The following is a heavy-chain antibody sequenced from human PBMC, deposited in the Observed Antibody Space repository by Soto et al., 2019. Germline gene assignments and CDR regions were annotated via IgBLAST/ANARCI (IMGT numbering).Heavy chain of an antibody. CDR2: IYYSGST. CDR3: ARLGYDSSGYSAGAFDI. D-gene: IGHD3-22*01. V-gene: IGHV4-39*01. CDR1: GGSISSSSYY. J-gene: IGHJ3*02. Sequence: SETLSLTCTVSGGSISSSSYYWGWIRQPPGKGLEWTGSIYYSGSTYYNPSLKSRVTISVDTSKNLFSLKLSSVTAADTVVYYCARLGYDSSGYSAGAFDIWGQGTMVTVSS.